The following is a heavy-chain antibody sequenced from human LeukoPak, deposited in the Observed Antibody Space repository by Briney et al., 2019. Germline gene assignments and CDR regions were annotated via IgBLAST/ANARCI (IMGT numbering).Heavy chain of an antibody. J-gene: IGHJ4*02. D-gene: IGHD5-18*01. CDR2: IYTTGST. Sequence: SETLSLTCTVSSGSTSGYHWSWIRQPAGKGLEYIGRIYTTGSTNYNPSLKSRVAMSVDTSKNQFSLKLTSVTAADTAVYYCARYDTANYFDYWGPRTLVTVSS. CDR3: ARYDTANYFDY. CDR1: SGSTSGYH. V-gene: IGHV4-4*07.